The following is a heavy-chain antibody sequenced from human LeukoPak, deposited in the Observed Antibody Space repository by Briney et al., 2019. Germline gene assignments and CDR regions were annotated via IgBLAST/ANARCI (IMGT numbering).Heavy chain of an antibody. CDR2: IIPIFGTA. CDR3: ARVGGYENYYFDY. Sequence: ASVKVSCKSSGGTFSSYAMSWVRQPPGQGLEWMGGIIPIFGTANYAQEFQGRVTITADKSTSTAYLELSSLRSEDTAVYYCARVGGYENYYFDYWDQGTLVTVSS. D-gene: IGHD5-12*01. J-gene: IGHJ4*02. V-gene: IGHV1-69*06. CDR1: GGTFSSYA.